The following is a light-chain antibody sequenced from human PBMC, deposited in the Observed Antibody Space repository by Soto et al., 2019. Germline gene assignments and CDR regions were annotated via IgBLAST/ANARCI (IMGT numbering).Light chain of an antibody. J-gene: IGLJ3*02. V-gene: IGLV6-57*03. CDR2: EDN. CDR3: QSFHNNTWV. Sequence: NFMLTQPHSVSESPGRTVTISCTRSSGSIASNYVHWYQQRPGSAPTTVIYEDNQRPSGVPDRFSGSIDSSSNSASLTISGLKTEDEADYSCQSFHNNTWVFGGGTKLTVL. CDR1: SGSIASNY.